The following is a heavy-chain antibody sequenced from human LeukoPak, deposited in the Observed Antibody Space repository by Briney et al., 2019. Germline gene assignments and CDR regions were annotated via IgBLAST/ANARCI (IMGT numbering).Heavy chain of an antibody. CDR2: INPNSGGT. CDR1: GYTFPGYY. CDR3: ARALYCTNGVCYTGFCY. Sequence: ASVKVSCKASGYTFPGYYMHWVRQAPGQGLEWMGWINPNSGGTNYAQKFQGRVTMTRDTSISTAYMELSRLRSDDTAVYYCARALYCTNGVCYTGFCYWGKVALVTVSS. V-gene: IGHV1-2*02. D-gene: IGHD2-8*01. J-gene: IGHJ4*02.